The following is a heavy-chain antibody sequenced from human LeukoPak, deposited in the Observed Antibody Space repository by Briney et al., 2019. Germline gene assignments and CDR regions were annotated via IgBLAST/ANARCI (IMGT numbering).Heavy chain of an antibody. J-gene: IGHJ3*02. Sequence: SETLSLTCTVSGGSISSYYWSWIRQPPGKGLEWIGYIYYSGSTNYNPSLESRVTISVDTSKNQFSLKLSSVTAADTAVYYCASGLNDYYDSSGYYWAAFDIWGQGTMVTVSS. CDR3: ASGLNDYYDSSGYYWAAFDI. CDR1: GGSISSYY. V-gene: IGHV4-59*08. D-gene: IGHD3-22*01. CDR2: IYYSGST.